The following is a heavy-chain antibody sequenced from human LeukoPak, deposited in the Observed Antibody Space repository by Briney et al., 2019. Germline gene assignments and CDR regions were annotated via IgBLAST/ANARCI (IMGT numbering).Heavy chain of an antibody. J-gene: IGHJ4*02. CDR1: GGSISSGDYY. V-gene: IGHV4-30-4*01. Sequence: SQTLSLTCTVSGGSISSGDYYWSWIRQPPGKGLEWIGEINHSGSTNYNPSLKSRVTISVDTSKNQFSLKLSSVTAADTAVYYCARARRNYYDSSGYFYWGQGTLVTVSS. CDR2: INHSGST. CDR3: ARARRNYYDSSGYFY. D-gene: IGHD3-22*01.